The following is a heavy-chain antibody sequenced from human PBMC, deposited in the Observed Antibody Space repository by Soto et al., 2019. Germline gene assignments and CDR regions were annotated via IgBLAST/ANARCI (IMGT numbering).Heavy chain of an antibody. CDR1: GFTFDDYA. CDR3: AKSKRGWFGELAH. Sequence: GGSLRLSCAASGFTFDDYAMHWVRQAPGKGLEWVSGISWNSGSIGYADSVKGRFTISRDNAKNSLYLQMNSLRAEDTALYYCAKSKRGWFGELAHWGQGTLVTVSS. J-gene: IGHJ4*02. CDR2: ISWNSGSI. V-gene: IGHV3-9*01. D-gene: IGHD3-10*01.